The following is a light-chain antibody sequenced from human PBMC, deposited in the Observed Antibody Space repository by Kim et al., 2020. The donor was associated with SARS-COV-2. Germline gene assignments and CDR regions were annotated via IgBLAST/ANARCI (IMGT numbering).Light chain of an antibody. CDR2: GAS. Sequence: ETVMTQSPATLSVSPGERATISCRASQSISNNLAWYQQKPGQAPRLLMYGASTRTTGIPARFSGSGSGTEFTLTISSLQSEDFAVYYCQQYNNWPPWTFGQGTKVDIK. J-gene: IGKJ1*01. CDR3: QQYNNWPPWT. V-gene: IGKV3-15*01. CDR1: QSISNN.